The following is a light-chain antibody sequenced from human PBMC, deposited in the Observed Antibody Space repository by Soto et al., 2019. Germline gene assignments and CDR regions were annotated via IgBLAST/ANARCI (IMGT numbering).Light chain of an antibody. CDR2: DVS. J-gene: IGLJ1*01. Sequence: QSALTQPRSVSGSPGQSVTISCTGTSSDVGGYNYVSWYQQHPGKAPKLMIYDVSKGPSGVPDRFSGSKSGNTASLTISGLQAEDEADYYCCSYAGSYHYVFGTGTKLTVL. CDR1: SSDVGGYNY. V-gene: IGLV2-11*01. CDR3: CSYAGSYHYV.